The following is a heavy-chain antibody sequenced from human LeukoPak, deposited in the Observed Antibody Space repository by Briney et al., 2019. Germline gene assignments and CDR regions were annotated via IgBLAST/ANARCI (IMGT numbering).Heavy chain of an antibody. V-gene: IGHV3-7*04. CDR2: IKGDESEI. Sequence: PGGSLRLSCAASGFAFSSYWMSRVRQAPGKGLEWVAAIKGDESEIYYVDSVKGRFTISRDNTKNSLYLQMSNLRAEDTAVFYCARDVYWGQGTLVTVSS. J-gene: IGHJ4*02. CDR3: ARDVY. CDR1: GFAFSSYW.